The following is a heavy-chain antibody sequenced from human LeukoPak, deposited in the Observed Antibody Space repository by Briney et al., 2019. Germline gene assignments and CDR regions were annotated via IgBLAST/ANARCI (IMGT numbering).Heavy chain of an antibody. CDR1: GFTFSSYS. CDR3: ASLRGRFDY. J-gene: IGHJ4*02. Sequence: GGSLRLSCAASGFTFSSYSMNWVRQAPGKGLEWVSYISSSSSTIYYADSVKGRFTISRDNAKNSLYLQMNSLRAEDTAVYYCASLRGRFDYWGQGTLVTVSS. CDR2: ISSSSSTI. V-gene: IGHV3-48*01.